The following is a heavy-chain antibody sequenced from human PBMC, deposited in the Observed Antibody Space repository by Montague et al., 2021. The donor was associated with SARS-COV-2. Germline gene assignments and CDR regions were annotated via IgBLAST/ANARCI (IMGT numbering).Heavy chain of an antibody. V-gene: IGHV2-70*11. J-gene: IGHJ4*02. CDR3: ARIRYDILTGYQTLFDY. CDR1: GFSLGTSGMC. CDR2: IDWDDDK. D-gene: IGHD3-9*01. Sequence: PALVKPTQTLTLTCTFSGFSLGTSGMCVSWIRQPPGKALEWLARIDWDDDKYYSTSLKTRLTISKDTSKNQVVLTMTNMDPVDAATYYCARIRYDILTGYQTLFDYWGQGTLVTVSS.